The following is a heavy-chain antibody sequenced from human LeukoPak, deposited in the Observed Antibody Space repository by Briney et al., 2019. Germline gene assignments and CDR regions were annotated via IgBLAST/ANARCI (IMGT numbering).Heavy chain of an antibody. CDR1: GYTFTGYY. Sequence: GASVKVSCKASGYTFTGYYMHWVRQAPGQGLEWMGWINPNSGGTSYAQKFQGRVTMTRDTSISTAYMELSRLRSDDTAVYYCARGAITISNAQPFDYWGQGTLVTVSS. CDR2: INPNSGGT. V-gene: IGHV1-2*02. D-gene: IGHD3-3*01. J-gene: IGHJ4*02. CDR3: ARGAITISNAQPFDY.